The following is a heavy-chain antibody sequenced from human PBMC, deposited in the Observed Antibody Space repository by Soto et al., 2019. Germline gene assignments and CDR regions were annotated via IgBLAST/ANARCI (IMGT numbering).Heavy chain of an antibody. J-gene: IGHJ4*02. D-gene: IGHD3-10*01. Sequence: GASVKVSCKASGGTFSSYAISWVRQAPGQGLEWMGGIIPIFGTANYAQKFQGRVTITADESTSTAYMELSSLRSEDTAVYYCARVASYGSGRRSYFDYWGQGTLVTVSS. CDR3: ARVASYGSGRRSYFDY. V-gene: IGHV1-69*13. CDR2: IIPIFGTA. CDR1: GGTFSSYA.